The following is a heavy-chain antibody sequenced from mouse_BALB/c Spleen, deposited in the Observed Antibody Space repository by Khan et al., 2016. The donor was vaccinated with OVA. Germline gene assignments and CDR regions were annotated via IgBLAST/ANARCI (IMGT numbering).Heavy chain of an antibody. CDR1: GYSFTTYY. D-gene: IGHD2-2*01. Sequence: VQLKQSGPELMKPGASVKISCKASGYSFTTYYIHWIMQSHGKSLEWIGYIDPFSGGTTYDQKFKGKATLTVDKSSSTAYIHLSNLTSEDSSVYYCTRHGYVAWFTYWGQGTLVTVSA. CDR3: TRHGYVAWFTY. J-gene: IGHJ3*01. CDR2: IDPFSGGT. V-gene: IGHV1S135*01.